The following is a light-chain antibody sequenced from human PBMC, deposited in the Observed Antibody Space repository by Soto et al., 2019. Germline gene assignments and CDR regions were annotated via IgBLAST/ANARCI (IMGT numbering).Light chain of an antibody. V-gene: IGKV1-5*03. CDR1: QTISSW. CDR3: QHYNSYSAA. J-gene: IGKJ1*01. CDR2: KAS. Sequence: DIQMTQSPSTLSGSVGDRVTITCRASQTISSWLAWYQQKPGKAPKLLIYKASTLKSGVPSRFSGSGSRTEFTLTISSLQPDDFATYYCQHYNSYSAAFGQGTKVQLK.